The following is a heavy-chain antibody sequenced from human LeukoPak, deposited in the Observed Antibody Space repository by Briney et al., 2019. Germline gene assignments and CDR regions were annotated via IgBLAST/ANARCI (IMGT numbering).Heavy chain of an antibody. V-gene: IGHV4-34*01. J-gene: IGHJ5*02. CDR3: ARRPYGSGSYPSSSWFDP. CDR1: GGSFSGYY. CDR2: INHSGST. Sequence: TASETLSLTCAVYGGSFSGYYWSWIRQPPGKGLEWIGEINHSGSTNYNPSLKSRVTISVDTSKNQFSLKLSSVTAADTAVYYCARRPYGSGSYPSSSWFDPWGQGTLVTVSS. D-gene: IGHD3-10*01.